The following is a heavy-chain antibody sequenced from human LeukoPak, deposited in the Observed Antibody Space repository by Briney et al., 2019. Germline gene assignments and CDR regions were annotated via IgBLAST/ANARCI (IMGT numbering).Heavy chain of an antibody. CDR2: IYTGGNT. CDR1: GFTVSSNY. Sequence: PGGSLRLSCAASGFTVSSNYMNWVRQAPGKGLEWVSVIYTGGNTYYADSVKGRFTIYRDNSKNTLYLQMNSLRDEDAAVYYCARAYCSSTSCLLGFDIWGQGTMVTVSS. CDR3: ARAYCSSTSCLLGFDI. V-gene: IGHV3-66*01. D-gene: IGHD2-2*01. J-gene: IGHJ3*02.